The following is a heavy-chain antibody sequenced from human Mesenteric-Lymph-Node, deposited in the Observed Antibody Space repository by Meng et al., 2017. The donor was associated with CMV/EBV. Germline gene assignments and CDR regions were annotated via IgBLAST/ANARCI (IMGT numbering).Heavy chain of an antibody. Sequence: GESLKISCAASGFTFSSYSMNWVRQAPGKGLEWVSSISSSSSYIYYADSVKGRFTISRDNSKNTLYLQMNSLRAEDTAVYYCAKSPGDTLYYFHYWGQGTLVTVSS. V-gene: IGHV3-21*01. CDR1: GFTFSSYS. CDR2: ISSSSSYI. D-gene: IGHD7-27*01. CDR3: AKSPGDTLYYFHY. J-gene: IGHJ4*02.